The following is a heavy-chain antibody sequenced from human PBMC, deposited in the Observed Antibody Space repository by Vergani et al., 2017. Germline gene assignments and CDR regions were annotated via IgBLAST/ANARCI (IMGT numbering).Heavy chain of an antibody. CDR3: ARDYYGEMDY. V-gene: IGHV4-61*02. CDR1: GGSISSGSYY. D-gene: IGHD4-17*01. CDR2: SYTSGST. Sequence: QVQLQESGPGLVKPSQTLSLTCTVSGGSISSGSYYWSWVRQPAGQGLEWSERSYTSGSTNYNPSLKSRITISVDTSKNQFTLKLSAVTAADTAVYYCARDYYGEMDYWGQGTLVTVSS. J-gene: IGHJ4*02.